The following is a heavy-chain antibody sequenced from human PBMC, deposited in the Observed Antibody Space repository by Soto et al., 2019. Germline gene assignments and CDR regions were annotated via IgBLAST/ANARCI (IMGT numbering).Heavy chain of an antibody. CDR3: VRDGPRITIYGYGDY. V-gene: IGHV3-30*04. CDR1: GFTFGASA. J-gene: IGHJ4*02. CDR2: LSYDGSNK. D-gene: IGHD3-3*01. Sequence: GGSLRLSCAASGFTFGASALQWVRQAPGKGLEWVAALSYDGSNKNYADSVKGRFTISRDNSKSTLYLQMNSLRTEDTAVYYCVRDGPRITIYGYGDYWGQGTLVTVSS.